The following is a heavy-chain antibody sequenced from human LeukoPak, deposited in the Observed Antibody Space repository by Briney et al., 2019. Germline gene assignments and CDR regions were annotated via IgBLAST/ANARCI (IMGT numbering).Heavy chain of an antibody. D-gene: IGHD5-18*01. CDR3: ARAGYSYGYSGMDA. CDR2: IYYSGST. CDR1: GGSISSYY. Sequence: SETLSLTCTVAGGSISSYYWSWIRQPPGKGLEWIGYIYYSGSTNYNPSLKSRVTISVDTSKNQFSLKLSSVTAADTAVYYCARAGYSYGYSGMDAWGQGTTVTVSS. V-gene: IGHV4-59*01. J-gene: IGHJ6*02.